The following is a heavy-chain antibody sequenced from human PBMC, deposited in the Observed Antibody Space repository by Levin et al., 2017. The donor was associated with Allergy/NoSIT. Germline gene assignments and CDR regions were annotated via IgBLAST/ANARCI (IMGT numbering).Heavy chain of an antibody. CDR2: ISYDGSNK. CDR3: AKGTGGYDELFDY. V-gene: IGHV3-30*18. Sequence: SGGSLRLSCAASGFTFSSYGMHWVRQAPGKGLELVAVISYDGSNKYYADSVKGRFTISRDNSKNTLYLQMNSLRAEDTAVYYCAKGTGGYDELFDYWGQGTLVTVSS. D-gene: IGHD5-12*01. J-gene: IGHJ4*02. CDR1: GFTFSSYG.